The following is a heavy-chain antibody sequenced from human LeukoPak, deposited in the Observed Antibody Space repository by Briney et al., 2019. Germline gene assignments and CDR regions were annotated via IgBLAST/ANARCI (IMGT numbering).Heavy chain of an antibody. CDR1: GYTFSSYG. CDR3: ARTRYSYGFDY. V-gene: IGHV1-18*01. J-gene: IGHJ4*02. CDR2: ISAYNGNT. Sequence: GASVKVSCKASGYTFSSYGISWNRQAPGQGLEWMGWISAYNGNTNYAQKLQGRVTMTTDTSTSTAYMELRSLRSDDTAVYYCARTRYSYGFDYWGQGTLVTVSS. D-gene: IGHD5-18*01.